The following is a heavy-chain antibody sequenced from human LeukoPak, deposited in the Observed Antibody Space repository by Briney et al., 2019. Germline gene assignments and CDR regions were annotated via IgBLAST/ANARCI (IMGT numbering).Heavy chain of an antibody. V-gene: IGHV3-23*01. CDR2: LVGSGYVA. CDR1: GFKFDNYA. J-gene: IGHJ4*02. D-gene: IGHD4-23*01. CDR3: AKDLYGGTLDW. Sequence: PGGSLRLSCIASGFKFDNYAMHWIRQTPWKRPEWVSTLVGSGYVAYYRDSVKGRFTISRDNSENTLFLQMHSLRAEDTTVYYCAKDLYGGTLDWWGQGTLVTVSS.